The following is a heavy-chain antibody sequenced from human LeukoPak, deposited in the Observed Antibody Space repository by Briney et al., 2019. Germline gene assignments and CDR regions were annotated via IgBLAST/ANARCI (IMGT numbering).Heavy chain of an antibody. CDR1: GFSLSTSGVG. V-gene: IGHV2-5*01. D-gene: IGHD4-17*01. J-gene: IGHJ4*02. CDR3: AHRGTTYYFDY. Sequence: SGPTLVKPTQTLTLTCTFSGFSLSTSGVGVGWVRQPPGKALEWLALIYWNDDKRYSTSLKSRLTITKDTSKNQVVLTMTNMDPVDTATYYCAHRGTTYYFDYWGQGTLVTVSS. CDR2: IYWNDDK.